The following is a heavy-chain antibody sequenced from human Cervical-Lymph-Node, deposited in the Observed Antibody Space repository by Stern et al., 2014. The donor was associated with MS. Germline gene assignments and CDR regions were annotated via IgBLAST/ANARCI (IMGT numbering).Heavy chain of an antibody. Sequence: VQLVESGGGVVQPGGSLRLSCAASGFTFSSYGMRWVRQAPGKGLEWVAVILYDGSNKYYADSVKGRFTISRDNSKNTLYLQMNSLRAEDTAVYCCATLSSSPNWFDPWGQGTLVTVSS. D-gene: IGHD6-6*01. J-gene: IGHJ5*02. CDR3: ATLSSSPNWFDP. CDR1: GFTFSSYG. V-gene: IGHV3-33*01. CDR2: ILYDGSNK.